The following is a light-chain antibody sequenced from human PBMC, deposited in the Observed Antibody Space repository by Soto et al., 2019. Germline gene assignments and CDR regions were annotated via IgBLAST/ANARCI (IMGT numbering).Light chain of an antibody. CDR3: QQGHSFPIT. J-gene: IGKJ5*01. CDR1: QGISSW. CDR2: ATS. V-gene: IGKV1-12*01. Sequence: DIQMTQSPSSVSESVGDRVTITCRASQGISSWLAWYQQKPGKAPKLLIYATSHLQSGVPSRFSGSGSGTDYTLSINSLQPEDFATYYCQQGHSFPITFGQGTRLEIK.